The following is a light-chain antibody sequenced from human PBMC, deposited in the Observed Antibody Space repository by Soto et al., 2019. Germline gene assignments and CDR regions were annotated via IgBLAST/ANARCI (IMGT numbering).Light chain of an antibody. CDR3: SSYTSSSILV. V-gene: IGLV2-14*01. CDR1: SSDVGGYNY. J-gene: IGLJ2*01. Sequence: QSVLTQPASVSGSPGQSITISCTGTSSDVGGYNYVSWYQQYPGKVPKLMIYDVSNRPSGISDRFSGSKSGNTASLTISGLQAEDEADYYCSSYTSSSILVFGGGTKLTVL. CDR2: DVS.